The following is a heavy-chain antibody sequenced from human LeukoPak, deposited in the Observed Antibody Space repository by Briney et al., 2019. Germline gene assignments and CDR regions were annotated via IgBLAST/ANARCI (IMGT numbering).Heavy chain of an antibody. V-gene: IGHV4-59*01. J-gene: IGHJ4*02. CDR2: IHYNWST. CDR3: ARWGSIAAARFDY. Sequence: SETLSLTCTVSGGSISNYYWCWLRQPPGKGLEWGIYIHYNWSTKFNPSLKSRVTISVDTSKNHFSLHLSSVTAADTAVYYCARWGSIAAARFDYWGQGTLVTVSS. CDR1: GGSISNYY. D-gene: IGHD6-13*01.